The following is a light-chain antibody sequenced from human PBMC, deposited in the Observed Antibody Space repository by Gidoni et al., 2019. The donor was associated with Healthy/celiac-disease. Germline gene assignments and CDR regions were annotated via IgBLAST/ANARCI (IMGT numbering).Light chain of an antibody. CDR1: QSVSSSY. V-gene: IGKV3-20*01. Sequence: EIVWTQSPGTLSLSPGERATLSGRASQSVSSSYLAWYQQKPGQAPRLLIDGASSRATGIPDRFSGSGSGTDFTLTISRLEPEDFAVYYCQQYGSSPLTFGGGTKVEIK. CDR3: QQYGSSPLT. J-gene: IGKJ4*01. CDR2: GAS.